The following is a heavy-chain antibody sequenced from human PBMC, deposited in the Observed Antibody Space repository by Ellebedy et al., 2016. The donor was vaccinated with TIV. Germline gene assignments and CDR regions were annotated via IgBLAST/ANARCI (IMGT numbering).Heavy chain of an antibody. CDR1: GYTFTSYY. CDR2: INASGGST. Sequence: AASVKVSCKASGYTFTSYYIHWVRQAPGQGLEWMGIINASGGSTSYAQKFQGRVTMTRDTSTSTVYMELSSLRSEDTAVYYCARGGASYDSSGYYGMGDYWGQGTLVTVSS. CDR3: ARGGASYDSSGYYGMGDY. J-gene: IGHJ4*02. D-gene: IGHD3-22*01. V-gene: IGHV1-46*01.